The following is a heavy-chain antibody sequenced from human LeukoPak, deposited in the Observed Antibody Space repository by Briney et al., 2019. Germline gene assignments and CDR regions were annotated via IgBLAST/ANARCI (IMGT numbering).Heavy chain of an antibody. V-gene: IGHV1-69*04. J-gene: IGHJ4*02. CDR2: IIPIFGIA. CDR1: GGTFSSYV. CDR3: ARSRDGYNT. D-gene: IGHD5-24*01. Sequence: SVKVSCKASGGTFSSYVISWVRRAPGQGLEWMGRIIPIFGIANYAQKFQGRVTITADKSTSTAYMELSSLRSEDTAVYYCARSRDGYNTWGQGTLVTVSS.